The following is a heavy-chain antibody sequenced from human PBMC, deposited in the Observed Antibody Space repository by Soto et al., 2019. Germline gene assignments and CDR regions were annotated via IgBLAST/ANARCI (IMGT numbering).Heavy chain of an antibody. D-gene: IGHD3-10*01. CDR3: ARGRYYGSGRSNWFDP. CDR2: INHSGST. J-gene: IGHJ5*02. Sequence: SETLSLTCAVYGGSFSGYYWSWIRQPPGKGLEWIGEINHSGSTNYNPSLKSRVTISVDTSKNQFSLKLSSVTAADTAVYYCARGRYYGSGRSNWFDPWGQGTLVTVS. CDR1: GGSFSGYY. V-gene: IGHV4-34*01.